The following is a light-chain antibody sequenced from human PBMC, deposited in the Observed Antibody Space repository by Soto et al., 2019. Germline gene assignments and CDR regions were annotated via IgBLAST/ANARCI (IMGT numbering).Light chain of an antibody. Sequence: EIVMTQSPATLSVSPGEGATLSCKASQNVYNNLAWYQQRPGQPPRLLIYDASTRSTGISARFSGSGYGTEFTLPIRSLQSEDFAVYFCQQCRNWPLTFGGGTKVEIK. CDR3: QQCRNWPLT. CDR2: DAS. CDR1: QNVYNN. V-gene: IGKV3-15*01. J-gene: IGKJ4*01.